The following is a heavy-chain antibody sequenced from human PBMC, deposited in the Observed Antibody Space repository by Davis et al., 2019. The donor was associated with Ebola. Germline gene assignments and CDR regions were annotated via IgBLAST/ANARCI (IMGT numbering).Heavy chain of an antibody. D-gene: IGHD2-2*01. CDR3: ARSLPLNNVLVPAGLAGHLDY. V-gene: IGHV3-64*02. CDR2: ISSNGGST. CDR1: GFTFRDYA. Sequence: GESLKISCAASGFTFRDYAIHWVRQAPGKGLEYVSVISSNGGSTYYADSVKGRFTISRDNSKNTLYLQMGGLRAEDMAVYYCARSLPLNNVLVPAGLAGHLDYWGQGILVTVSS. J-gene: IGHJ4*02.